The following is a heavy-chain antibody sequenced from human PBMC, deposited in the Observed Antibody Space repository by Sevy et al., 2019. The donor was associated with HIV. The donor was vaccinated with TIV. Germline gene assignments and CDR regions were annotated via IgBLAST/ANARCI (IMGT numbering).Heavy chain of an antibody. V-gene: IGHV3-15*01. Sequence: GGSLRLSCAASGFTFSNAWMSWVRQAPGKGLEWVGRIKSKTDGGTTDYAAPVKGRFTISRDDSKNTLYLQMNSLKTEDTAVYYCTTDLIVGATKGYSYYYGMDVWGQGTTVTVSS. CDR3: TTDLIVGATKGYSYYYGMDV. CDR2: IKSKTDGGTT. CDR1: GFTFSNAW. D-gene: IGHD1-26*01. J-gene: IGHJ6*02.